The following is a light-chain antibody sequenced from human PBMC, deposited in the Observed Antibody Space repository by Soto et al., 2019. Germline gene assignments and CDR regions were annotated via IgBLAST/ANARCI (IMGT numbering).Light chain of an antibody. CDR2: KAS. Sequence: DIQMTQSPSILSASVGDRVTITCRASESVSSWLAWYQQKPGKAPKLLIYKASTLERGVPSRFSGSGSGTEFTLTIGSLQPDDFATYYCHQYISYPKTFGQGTKVDI. CDR3: HQYISYPKT. CDR1: ESVSSW. V-gene: IGKV1-5*03. J-gene: IGKJ1*01.